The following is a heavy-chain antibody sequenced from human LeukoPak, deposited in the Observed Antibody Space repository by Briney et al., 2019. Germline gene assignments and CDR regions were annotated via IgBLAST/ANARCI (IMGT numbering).Heavy chain of an antibody. Sequence: PAGSLRLSCAASGFTFSSNWMHWVRQAPGKGLVWVSRISGDGSRTDYADSVKGRFTISRDNRKNTLYLQMNSLRAEDTAVYYCARPLGPSVDFDYWGQGTLVTVSS. CDR3: ARPLGPSVDFDY. CDR2: ISGDGSRT. CDR1: GFTFSSNW. V-gene: IGHV3-74*01. D-gene: IGHD7-27*01. J-gene: IGHJ4*02.